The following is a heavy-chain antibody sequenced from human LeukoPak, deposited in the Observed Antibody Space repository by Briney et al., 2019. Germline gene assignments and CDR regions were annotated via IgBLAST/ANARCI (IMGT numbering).Heavy chain of an antibody. Sequence: TGGSLRLSCAASGFTFSSYGMHWVRQAPGKGLEWVAVIWYDGSNKYYADSVKGRFTISRDNSKNTLYLQMNSRRAEDTAVYYCAINTRRYYYGSGVDYFDYWGQGTLVTVFS. V-gene: IGHV3-33*01. CDR1: GFTFSSYG. CDR2: IWYDGSNK. D-gene: IGHD3-10*01. CDR3: AINTRRYYYGSGVDYFDY. J-gene: IGHJ4*02.